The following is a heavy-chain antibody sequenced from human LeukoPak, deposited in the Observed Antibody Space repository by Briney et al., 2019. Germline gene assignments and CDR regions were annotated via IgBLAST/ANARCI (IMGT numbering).Heavy chain of an antibody. V-gene: IGHV1-2*02. D-gene: IGHD1-26*01. CDR1: GYTFTGYY. CDR3: ARDAWELKSAYDY. Sequence: ASVKVSCKASGYTFTGYYMHWVRQAPGQGLEWMGWINPNSGGTNYAQKLQGRVTMTTDTSTSTAYMELRSLRSDDTAVYYCARDAWELKSAYDYWGQGTLVTVSS. CDR2: INPNSGGT. J-gene: IGHJ4*02.